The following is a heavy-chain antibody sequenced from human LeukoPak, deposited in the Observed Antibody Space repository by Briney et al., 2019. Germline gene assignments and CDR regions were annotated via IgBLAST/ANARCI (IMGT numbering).Heavy chain of an antibody. J-gene: IGHJ3*02. CDR1: GFTFSSYA. V-gene: IGHV3-64*01. Sequence: GGSLRLSCAASGFTFSSYAMHWVRQAQGKGLEYVSAISSNEGSTYYANSVKGRFTISRDNSKNTLYLQMGSLRAEDMAVYYCARVPEGAFDIWGQGTMVTVSS. CDR3: ARVPEGAFDI. CDR2: ISSNEGST.